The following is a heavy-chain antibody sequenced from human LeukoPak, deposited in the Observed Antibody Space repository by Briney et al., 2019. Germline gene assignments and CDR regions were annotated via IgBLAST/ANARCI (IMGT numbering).Heavy chain of an antibody. CDR1: GFDFSSNW. D-gene: IGHD3-3*01. CDR2: IKGDGIST. CDR3: AKDHYWSIDY. V-gene: IGHV3-74*01. Sequence: GGSLRLSCAASGFDFSSNWMHWVRHAPGQGLVWVSRIKGDGISTNYADSVKGRFTISRDIAKNTLYLQMNSLRVEDTGVYYCAKDHYWSIDYWGRGTLVTVSS. J-gene: IGHJ4*02.